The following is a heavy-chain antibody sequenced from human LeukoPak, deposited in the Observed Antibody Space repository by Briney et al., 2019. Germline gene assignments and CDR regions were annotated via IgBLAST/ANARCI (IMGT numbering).Heavy chain of an antibody. Sequence: SETLSLTCTVSGGSISSYYWSWIRQPPGKGLAWIGYIYYSGSTNYNPSLKSRVTISVDTSKNQFSLKLSSVTAADTAVYYCARELYCSGGSCYSFLDYWGQGTLVTVSS. J-gene: IGHJ4*02. CDR1: GGSISSYY. D-gene: IGHD2-15*01. CDR3: ARELYCSGGSCYSFLDY. V-gene: IGHV4-59*01. CDR2: IYYSGST.